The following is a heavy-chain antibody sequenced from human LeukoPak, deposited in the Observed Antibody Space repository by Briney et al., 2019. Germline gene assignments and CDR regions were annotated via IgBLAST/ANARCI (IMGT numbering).Heavy chain of an antibody. V-gene: IGHV4-59*12. CDR1: GGSISSYY. J-gene: IGHJ6*02. CDR2: IYYSGST. D-gene: IGHD2-15*01. Sequence: SETLSLTCTVSGGSISSYYWSWIRQPPGKGLEWIGYIYYSGSTNYNPSLKSRVTISVDTSKNQFSLKLSSVTAADTAVYYCARGGVGYYYYYYGMDVWGQGTTVTVSS. CDR3: ARGGVGYYYYYYGMDV.